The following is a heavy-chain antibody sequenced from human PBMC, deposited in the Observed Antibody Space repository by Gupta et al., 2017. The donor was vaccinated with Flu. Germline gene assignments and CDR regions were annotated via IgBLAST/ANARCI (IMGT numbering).Heavy chain of an antibody. Sequence: QVQLQQWGAGLLKPSETLSLTCAVYGGSFSGYYWSWIRQPPGKGLEWIGEINHSGSTNYNPSLKSRVTISVDTSKNQFSLKLSSVTAADTAVYXCARVGTIXGVVITHHDAFDIWGQGTLVTVSS. J-gene: IGHJ3*02. V-gene: IGHV4-34*01. CDR2: INHSGST. CDR3: ARVGTIXGVVITHHDAFDI. CDR1: GGSFSGYY. D-gene: IGHD3-3*01.